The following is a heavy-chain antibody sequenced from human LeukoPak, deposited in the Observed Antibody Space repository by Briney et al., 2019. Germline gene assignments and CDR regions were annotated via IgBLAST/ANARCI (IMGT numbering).Heavy chain of an antibody. V-gene: IGHV1-18*01. CDR2: ISAYNGNT. CDR1: GYTFTSYG. Sequence: ASVKVSCKASGYTFTSYGISWVRQAPGQGLKWMGWISAYNGNTNYAQKLQGRVTMTTDTSTSTAYMELRSLRSDDTAVYYCATDRGNSAFGLFKPEWGQGTLVTVSS. J-gene: IGHJ4*02. D-gene: IGHD2/OR15-2a*01. CDR3: ATDRGNSAFGLFKPE.